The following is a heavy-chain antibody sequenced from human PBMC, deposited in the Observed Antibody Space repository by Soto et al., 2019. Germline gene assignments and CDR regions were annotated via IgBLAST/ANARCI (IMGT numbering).Heavy chain of an antibody. CDR1: GFTFSSYA. J-gene: IGHJ4*02. CDR3: AKDLAAAYYFDY. D-gene: IGHD6-13*01. Sequence: GGSLRLSCAASGFTFSSYAMSWVRQAPGKGLEWVSAISGSGGSTYYADSVKGRFTISRDNSKNTLYLQMNSLSAEDTAVYYCAKDLAAAYYFDYWGQGTLVTVSS. CDR2: ISGSGGST. V-gene: IGHV3-23*01.